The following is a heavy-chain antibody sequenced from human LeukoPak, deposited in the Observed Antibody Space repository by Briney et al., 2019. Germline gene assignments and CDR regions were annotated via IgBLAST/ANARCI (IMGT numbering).Heavy chain of an antibody. CDR3: ARRGYYEFWGGYFQRFEGWFDP. Sequence: GGSLRLSCAAAGFRFSTYWMSWVRQAPGKGLEWVANIKQDGSEKYYVDSVKDRFTISRDNAKNSLYLQMNSLRAEDTAVYYCARRGYYEFWGGYFQRFEGWFDPWGQGTLVTVSS. CDR1: GFRFSTYW. CDR2: IKQDGSEK. J-gene: IGHJ5*02. D-gene: IGHD3-3*01. V-gene: IGHV3-7*01.